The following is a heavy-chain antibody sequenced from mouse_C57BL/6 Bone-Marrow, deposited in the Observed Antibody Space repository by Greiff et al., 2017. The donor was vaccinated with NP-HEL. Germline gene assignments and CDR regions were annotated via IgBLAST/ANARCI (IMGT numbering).Heavy chain of an antibody. CDR2: ISDGGSYT. Sequence: EVKLVESGGGLVKPGGSLKLSCAASGFTFSSYAMSWVRQTPEQRLEWVATISDGGSYTYYPDNVKGRFTISRDNAKNNLYMQMSHLKSEDTAMYYCARGYYGSSYNFDYWGQGTTLTVSS. V-gene: IGHV5-4*03. D-gene: IGHD1-1*01. CDR1: GFTFSSYA. CDR3: ARGYYGSSYNFDY. J-gene: IGHJ2*01.